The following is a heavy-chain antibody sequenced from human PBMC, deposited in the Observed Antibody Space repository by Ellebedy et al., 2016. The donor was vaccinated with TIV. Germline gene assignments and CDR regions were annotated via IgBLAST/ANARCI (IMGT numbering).Heavy chain of an antibody. CDR3: AREFESGDDSSCFDH. CDR2: INPNNGVT. Sequence: GESLKISXAASGYTFNGHYIHWVRQAPGQGLEWLGWINPNNGVTNYARRFKGRVRMTKDSSMTTTFMELRSLRSDDTAVYYCAREFESGDDSSCFDHWGQGALVTVSS. J-gene: IGHJ4*02. D-gene: IGHD5-12*01. CDR1: GYTFNGHY. V-gene: IGHV1-2*02.